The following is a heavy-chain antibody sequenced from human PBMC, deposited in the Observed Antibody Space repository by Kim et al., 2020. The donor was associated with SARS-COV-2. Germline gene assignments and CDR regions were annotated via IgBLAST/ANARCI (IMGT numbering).Heavy chain of an antibody. Sequence: GGSLRLSCAASGFSFSTYGMSWVRQAPGKGLEWVSGIRGSGGSTYYADSVKGRFTISRDNSKNTLYLQMNSLRAEDTAVYYCAKDTYYGGRGYGMDVWGQGTTVTVSS. D-gene: IGHD3-10*01. CDR1: GFSFSTYG. J-gene: IGHJ6*02. CDR3: AKDTYYGGRGYGMDV. V-gene: IGHV3-23*01. CDR2: IRGSGGST.